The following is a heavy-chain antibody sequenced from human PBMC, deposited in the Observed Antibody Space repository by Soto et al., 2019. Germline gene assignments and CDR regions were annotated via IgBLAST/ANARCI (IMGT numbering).Heavy chain of an antibody. D-gene: IGHD2-21*01. CDR1: GFTFSSFW. J-gene: IGHJ5*02. CDR3: ARYCASTTCRTDGGLDP. V-gene: IGHV3-74*01. Sequence: EVQLVESGGGLVQPGGSLRLSCAASGFTFSSFWMHWVRQAPGKGLEWVSRASPDGTSTSYADSVKGRFTISRDNAKNSVFLQMNSLRADDTAVYYCARYCASTTCRTDGGLDPWGQGTLVTVSS. CDR2: ASPDGTST.